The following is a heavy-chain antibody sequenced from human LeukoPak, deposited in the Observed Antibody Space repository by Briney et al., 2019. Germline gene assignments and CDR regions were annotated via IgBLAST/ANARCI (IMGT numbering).Heavy chain of an antibody. V-gene: IGHV5-51*01. D-gene: IGHD3-22*01. CDR2: IYPGDSDT. CDR1: GYSFTSYW. J-gene: IGHJ6*03. CDR3: ARNRLDSSGYKSDYYYMDV. Sequence: RGESLKFSCKGAGYSFTSYWIGWVRQMPGKGLEWMGIIYPGDSDTRYSPSFQGQVTISADKSISTAYLQWSSLKASDTAMYYCARNRLDSSGYKSDYYYMDVWGKGTTVTVSS.